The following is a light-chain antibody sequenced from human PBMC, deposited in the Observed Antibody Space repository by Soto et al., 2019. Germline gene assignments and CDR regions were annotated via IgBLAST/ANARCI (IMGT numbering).Light chain of an antibody. CDR1: SSNIGGNS. CDR3: AAWYDSLNGYV. V-gene: IGLV1-44*01. J-gene: IGLJ1*01. Sequence: QSVLTQPPSASGTPGQRVTISCSGSSSNIGGNSVIWYQQLPGTAPKLLIYSNNQRPSGVPDRFSGSKSGTSASLAISGLQSEDEADYYCAAWYDSLNGYVFGAGTKVTVL. CDR2: SNN.